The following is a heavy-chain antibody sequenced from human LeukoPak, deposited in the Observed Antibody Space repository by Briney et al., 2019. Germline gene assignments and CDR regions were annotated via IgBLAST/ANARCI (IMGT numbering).Heavy chain of an antibody. Sequence: GGSLRLSCAASGFTFDDYAMHWVRQAPGKGLEWVSGISWNSGSIGYADSVKGRFTISRDNAKNSLYLQMNSLRAEDMALYCCAKGYCSSTSCYPFDYWGQGTLVTVSS. D-gene: IGHD2-2*01. J-gene: IGHJ4*02. CDR2: ISWNSGSI. V-gene: IGHV3-9*03. CDR3: AKGYCSSTSCYPFDY. CDR1: GFTFDDYA.